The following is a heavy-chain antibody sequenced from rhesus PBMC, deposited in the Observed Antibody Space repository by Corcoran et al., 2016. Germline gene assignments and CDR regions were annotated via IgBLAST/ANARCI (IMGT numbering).Heavy chain of an antibody. CDR3: ARSPHDYGSTKEDV. V-gene: IGHV4-80*01. CDR2: INGNSGST. J-gene: IGHJ5-2*02. CDR1: GGSFRSYW. Sequence: QVQLQESGPGLVKPSETLSLTCAVSGGSFRSYWWSWIRQPPGKGLEWIGEINGNSGSTNDNPSLKSRVTISKDAYKNQFSLKLSSVTAADTAVYYCARSPHDYGSTKEDVWGRGVLVTVSS. D-gene: IGHD4-29*01.